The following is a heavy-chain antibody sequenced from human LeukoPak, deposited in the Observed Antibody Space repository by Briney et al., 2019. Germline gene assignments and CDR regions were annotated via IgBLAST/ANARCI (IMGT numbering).Heavy chain of an antibody. CDR3: ARYIWGSYPTFEDY. J-gene: IGHJ4*02. CDR2: ISYSGST. Sequence: SGPTLVNPSETLSLTCTVSGGSISSYYWSWIRQPPGKGLEWIGYISYSGSTNYNPSLKRRVTISVDTSKNQLSLKLNSVTAADTAVYYCARYIWGSYPTFEDYWGQGSLVTVSS. CDR1: GGSISSYY. V-gene: IGHV4-59*01. D-gene: IGHD3-16*02.